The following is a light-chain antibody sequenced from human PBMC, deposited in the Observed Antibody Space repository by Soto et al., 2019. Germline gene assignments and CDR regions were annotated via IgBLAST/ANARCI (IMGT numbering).Light chain of an antibody. CDR3: SSYTSSSTLV. J-gene: IGLJ1*01. CDR2: DVS. V-gene: IGLV2-14*01. Sequence: QSVLTQPAPLFGSPGQSITISCPGTSSDVGGYNYVSWYQQYPGKAPKLMIYDVSYRPSGVSNRLSGSRSGNTASLTISGLQAADEADYYCSSYTSSSTLVFGTGTKVTVL. CDR1: SSDVGGYNY.